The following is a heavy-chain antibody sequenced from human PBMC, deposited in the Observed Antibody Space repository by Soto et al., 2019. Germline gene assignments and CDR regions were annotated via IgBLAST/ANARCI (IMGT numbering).Heavy chain of an antibody. V-gene: IGHV1-69*12. J-gene: IGHJ6*02. CDR3: ASEGGGPRPIECGMDV. CDR2: IIPIFGTA. CDR1: GGTFSSYA. Sequence: QVQLVQSGAEVKKPGSSVKVSCKASGGTFSSYAISWVRQAPGQGLEWMGGIIPIFGTANYAQKFQGRVRITADEATSTAYMGLSSLRYEDTAVYYCASEGGGPRPIECGMDVWGQGTTVTVSS. D-gene: IGHD3-10*01.